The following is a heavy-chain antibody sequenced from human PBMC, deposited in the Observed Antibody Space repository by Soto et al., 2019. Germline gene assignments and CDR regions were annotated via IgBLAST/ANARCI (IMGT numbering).Heavy chain of an antibody. J-gene: IGHJ4*02. CDR2: ISGSGGST. D-gene: IGHD3-22*01. V-gene: IGHV3-23*01. CDR1: GFTFSSYA. Sequence: GGSLRLSCAASGFTFSSYAMSWVRQAPGKGLEWVSAISGSGGSTYYADSVKGRFTISRDNSKNTLYLQMNSLRAEDTAVYYCAKDLYYYDSSGYLTVPPFDYWGQGTLVTVSS. CDR3: AKDLYYYDSSGYLTVPPFDY.